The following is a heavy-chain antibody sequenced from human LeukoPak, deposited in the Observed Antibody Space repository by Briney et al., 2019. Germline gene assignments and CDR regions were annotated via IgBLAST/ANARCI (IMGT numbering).Heavy chain of an antibody. V-gene: IGHV1-18*01. CDR2: ISGYNGNT. CDR1: GYSFTTYG. Sequence: GASVKVSCKASGYSFTTYGISWVRQAPGQGPEWMGWISGYNGNTNYVQKFQGRVSMTTDTFTSTAYMELRSLRSDDTAVYYCARDEGSALYGLDVWGQGTTVTVSS. J-gene: IGHJ6*02. CDR3: ARDEGSALYGLDV. D-gene: IGHD1-26*01.